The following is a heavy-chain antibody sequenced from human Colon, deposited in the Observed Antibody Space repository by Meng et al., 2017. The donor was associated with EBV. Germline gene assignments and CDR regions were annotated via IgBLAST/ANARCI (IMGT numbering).Heavy chain of an antibody. D-gene: IGHD6-19*01. Sequence: HGQCVQPGFEWKRPRASVKVSCKACRYTFTRYPMNWVRQAPGQGLEWMGWISTNTGNPTYAQGFTGRFVFSVDTSVSTAYLQISSLKAEDTAVYYCGTLKYTSGFYGPAYWGQGALVTVSS. V-gene: IGHV7-4-1*02. CDR3: GTLKYTSGFYGPAY. J-gene: IGHJ4*02. CDR2: ISTNTGNP. CDR1: RYTFTRYP.